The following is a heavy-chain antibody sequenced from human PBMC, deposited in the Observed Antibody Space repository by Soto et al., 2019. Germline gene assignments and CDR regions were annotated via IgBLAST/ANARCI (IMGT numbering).Heavy chain of an antibody. CDR3: ARVPVYSSSDNWFDP. CDR1: GYSISSGYY. Sequence: PSETLSLTCAVSGYSISSGYYWGCIRQPPGKGLEWIGSIYHSGSTYYNPSLKSRVTISVDTSKNQFSLKLSSVTAADTAVYYCARVPVYSSSDNWFDPWGQGTLVTVYS. J-gene: IGHJ5*02. D-gene: IGHD6-6*01. CDR2: IYHSGST. V-gene: IGHV4-38-2*01.